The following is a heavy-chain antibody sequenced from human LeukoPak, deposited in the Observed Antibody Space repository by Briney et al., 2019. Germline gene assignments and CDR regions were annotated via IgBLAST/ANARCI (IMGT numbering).Heavy chain of an antibody. CDR3: ARDKYYDRYFDS. D-gene: IGHD3-22*01. Sequence: GGPLRLSCVASGFTFNSNWMSWVRQAPGKGLEWVANIKQDGSEKWYVDSVKGRFTISRDNAKNSLSLQMNSLRAEDTAVYYCARDKYYDRYFDSWGQGTLVTVSS. V-gene: IGHV3-7*01. CDR2: IKQDGSEK. CDR1: GFTFNSNW. J-gene: IGHJ4*02.